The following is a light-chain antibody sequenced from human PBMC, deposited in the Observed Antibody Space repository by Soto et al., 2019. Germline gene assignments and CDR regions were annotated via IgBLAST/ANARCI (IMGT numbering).Light chain of an antibody. Sequence: EIVLTQSAGSLSLSPGERATLSCRASQSVSSSYLAWYQQKPGQAPRLLIYGASSRATGIPDRFSGSGYGTDFTLTISRLEPEDVAVYYCQQYGGTPLYTFGQGTRLQI. CDR2: GAS. CDR1: QSVSSSY. J-gene: IGKJ2*01. CDR3: QQYGGTPLYT. V-gene: IGKV3-20*01.